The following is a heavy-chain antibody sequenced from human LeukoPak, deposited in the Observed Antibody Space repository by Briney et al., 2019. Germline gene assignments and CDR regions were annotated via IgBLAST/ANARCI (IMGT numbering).Heavy chain of an antibody. J-gene: IGHJ4*02. V-gene: IGHV3-74*01. CDR3: ATGHSYGYDY. D-gene: IGHD5-18*01. CDR2: VKGDGRTT. CDR1: GLTFSDFW. Sequence: GGFLRLSCAASGLTFSDFWMHWVRQPPGKGLVWVALVKGDGRTTIYADSVKGRFTISRDNAKNTLYLQMNSLRADDSGVYYCATGHSYGYDYWGQGVLVTVSS.